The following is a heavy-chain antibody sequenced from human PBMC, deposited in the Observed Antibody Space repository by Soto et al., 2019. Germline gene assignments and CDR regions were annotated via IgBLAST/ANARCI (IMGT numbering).Heavy chain of an antibody. CDR2: IYYSGST. CDR1: GGSISSYY. J-gene: IGHJ4*02. D-gene: IGHD1-1*01. Sequence: SETLSLTCTVSGGSISSYYWSWIRQPPGKGLEWIGYIYYSGSTNYNPSLKSRVTISVDTSKNQFSLKLSSVTAADTALYYCARRYGYRFDYWGQGTLVTVSS. V-gene: IGHV4-59*08. CDR3: ARRYGYRFDY.